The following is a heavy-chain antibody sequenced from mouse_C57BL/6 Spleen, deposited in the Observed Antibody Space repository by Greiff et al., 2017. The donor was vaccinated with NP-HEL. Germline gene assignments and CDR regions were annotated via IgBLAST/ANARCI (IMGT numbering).Heavy chain of an antibody. CDR1: GFTFSSYA. V-gene: IGHV5-4*01. D-gene: IGHD1-1*01. CDR2: ISDGGSYT. CDR3: ARDRNGSSYAWYFDV. J-gene: IGHJ1*03. Sequence: EVKLMESGGGLVKPGGSLKLSCAASGFTFSSYAMSWVRQTPEKRLEWVATISDGGSYTYYPDNVKGRFTISRDNAKNNLYLQMSHLKSEDTAMYYCARDRNGSSYAWYFDVWGTGTTVTVSS.